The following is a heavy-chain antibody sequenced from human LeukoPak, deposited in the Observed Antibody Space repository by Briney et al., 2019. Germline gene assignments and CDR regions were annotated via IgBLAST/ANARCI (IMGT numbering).Heavy chain of an antibody. J-gene: IGHJ2*01. V-gene: IGHV4-59*12. CDR2: IYYSGST. CDR3: AMVPRSFWDLGYTRTAHWYFDL. Sequence: SETLSLTCTVSGGSISSYYWSWIRQPPGKGLEWIGYIYYSGSTNYNPSLKSRVTISVDTSKNQFSLKLSSVTAADTAVYYCAMVPRSFWDLGYTRTAHWYFDLWGRGTLVTVSS. D-gene: IGHD3/OR15-3a*01. CDR1: GGSISSYY.